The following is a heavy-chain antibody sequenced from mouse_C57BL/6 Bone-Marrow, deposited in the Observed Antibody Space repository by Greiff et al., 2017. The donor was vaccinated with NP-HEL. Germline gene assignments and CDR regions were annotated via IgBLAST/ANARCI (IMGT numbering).Heavy chain of an antibody. CDR2: IYPGSGNT. D-gene: IGHD3-2*02. V-gene: IGHV1-66*01. Sequence: QVQLQQSGPELVKPGASVKISCKASGYSFTSYYIHWVKQRPGQGLEWIGWIYPGSGNTKYNEKFKGKATLTADTSSSTAYMQLSSLTSEDSAVYYCARWGTAQGPAYWGQGTLVTVSA. J-gene: IGHJ3*01. CDR1: GYSFTSYY. CDR3: ARWGTAQGPAY.